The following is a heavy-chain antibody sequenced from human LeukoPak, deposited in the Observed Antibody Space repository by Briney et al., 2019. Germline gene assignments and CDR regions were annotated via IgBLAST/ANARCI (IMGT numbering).Heavy chain of an antibody. D-gene: IGHD2-15*01. CDR2: MNPNSGNT. CDR3: ARAYCSGGSCDDGGDY. CDR1: GYTFTSYD. J-gene: IGHJ4*02. Sequence: ASVKVSCKASGYTFTSYDINWVRQATGQGLEWMGWMNPNSGNTGYAQKFQGRVTMTRNTSISTAYMELSSLRSEDTAVYYCARAYCSGGSCDDGGDYWGQGTLVTVSS. V-gene: IGHV1-8*01.